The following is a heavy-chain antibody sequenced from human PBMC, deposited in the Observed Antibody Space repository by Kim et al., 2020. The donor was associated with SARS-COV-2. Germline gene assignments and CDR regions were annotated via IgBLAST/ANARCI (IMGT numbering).Heavy chain of an antibody. J-gene: IGHJ5*02. Sequence: GGSLRLSCTASGFTFGDYAMSWFRQAPGKGLEWVGFIRSKAYGGTTEYAASVKGRFTITRDDSKSITYLQMNSLKTEDTALYYCTRDCGYYDSRACLDHTTGWFDPWGKGTLVTVSS. V-gene: IGHV3-49*03. D-gene: IGHD3-22*01. CDR3: TRDCGYYDSRACLDHTTGWFDP. CDR1: GFTFGDYA. CDR2: IRSKAYGGTT.